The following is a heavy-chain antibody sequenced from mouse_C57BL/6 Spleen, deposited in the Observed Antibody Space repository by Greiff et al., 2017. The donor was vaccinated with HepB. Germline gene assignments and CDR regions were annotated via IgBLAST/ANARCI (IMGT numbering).Heavy chain of an antibody. CDR1: GFTFSDYG. CDR2: ISSGSSTI. CDR3: ATYYSKGY. V-gene: IGHV5-17*01. J-gene: IGHJ2*01. D-gene: IGHD2-5*01. Sequence: EVKLVESGGGLVKPGGSLKLSCAASGFTFSDYGMHWVRQAPEKGLEWVAYISSGSSTIYYADTVKGRFTISRDNAKNTLFLQMTSLRSEDTAMYYCATYYSKGYWGQGTTLTVSS.